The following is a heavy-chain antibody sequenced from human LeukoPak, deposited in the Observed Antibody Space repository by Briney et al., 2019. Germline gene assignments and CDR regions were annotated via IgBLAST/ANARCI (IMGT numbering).Heavy chain of an antibody. D-gene: IGHD4-17*01. CDR1: GFTFSSYA. CDR2: ISGSGGST. CDR3: AKMGYATNDYGDSYYYYYYMDV. Sequence: GGSLRLSCAASGFTFSSYAMSWVRQAPGKGLEWVSAISGSGGSTYYADSVKGRFTISRDNSKITLYLQMNSLRAEDTAVYYCAKMGYATNDYGDSYYYYYYMDVWGKGTTVTISS. J-gene: IGHJ6*03. V-gene: IGHV3-23*01.